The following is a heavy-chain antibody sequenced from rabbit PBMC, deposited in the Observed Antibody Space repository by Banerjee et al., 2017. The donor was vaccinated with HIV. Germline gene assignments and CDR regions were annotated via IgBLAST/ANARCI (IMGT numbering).Heavy chain of an antibody. J-gene: IGHJ4*01. Sequence: QEQLEESGGDLVKPGASLTLTCTTSGFDFTTNPICWVRQAPGKGLEWIGCINTSSGNTVYATWAKGPFTISKTSSTTVTLQMTSLTAADTATYFCARDLAGVIGWNFNLWGPGTLVTVS. CDR2: INTSSGNT. V-gene: IGHV1S45*01. CDR3: ARDLAGVIGWNFNL. CDR1: GFDFTTNP. D-gene: IGHD4-1*01.